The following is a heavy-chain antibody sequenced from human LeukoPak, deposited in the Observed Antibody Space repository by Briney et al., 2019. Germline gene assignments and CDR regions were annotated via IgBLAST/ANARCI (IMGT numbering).Heavy chain of an antibody. D-gene: IGHD2-15*01. CDR1: GFSFSTYY. J-gene: IGHJ4*02. Sequence: PGGSLRLSCAASGFSFSTYYMTWVRQVPGKGLEWLANVRPDGSPVFYADSVKGRFTISRDNSKNSQFLEVNNLRADDTAIYYCARFDRRGTDRGIDYWGQGTLVTVSS. CDR2: VRPDGSPV. CDR3: ARFDRRGTDRGIDY. V-gene: IGHV3-7*01.